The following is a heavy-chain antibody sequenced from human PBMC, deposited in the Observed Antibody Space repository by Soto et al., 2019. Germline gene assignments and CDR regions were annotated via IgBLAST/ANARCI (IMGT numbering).Heavy chain of an antibody. J-gene: IGHJ5*02. V-gene: IGHV4-31*03. D-gene: IGHD2-2*01. CDR1: GGSISSGGYY. CDR3: ARYCSSTSCYSGWFDP. Sequence: PSETLSLTCTVSGGSISSGGYYWSWIRQHPGKGLEWIGYTYYSGSTYYNPSLKSRVTISVDTSKNQFSLKLSSVTAADTAVYYCARYCSSTSCYSGWFDPWGQGTLVTVSS. CDR2: TYYSGST.